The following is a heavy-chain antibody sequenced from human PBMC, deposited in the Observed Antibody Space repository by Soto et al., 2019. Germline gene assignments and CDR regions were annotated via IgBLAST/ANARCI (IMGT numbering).Heavy chain of an antibody. D-gene: IGHD5-18*01. V-gene: IGHV3-11*06. CDR2: ISGSGSFT. CDR3: ARSSGLRQVVGYKYGRDV. J-gene: IGHJ6*02. Sequence: QEYLVESGGGLVKPGGSLRLSCALSGFTVSDHYLTWIRQAPGRGLEWIAYISGSGSFTNYADSVKGRFIISRDIAQNSMYLRINSLRAEDTAVYYCARSSGLRQVVGYKYGRDVWGQGTAVTVSS. CDR1: GFTVSDHY.